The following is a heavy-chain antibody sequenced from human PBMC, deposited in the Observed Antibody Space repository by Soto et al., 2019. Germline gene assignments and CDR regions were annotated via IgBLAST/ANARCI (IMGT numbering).Heavy chain of an antibody. CDR3: ARDGDRCTSTRCSPWPDTHFDL. Sequence: QVQLVQSGDEVKKPGASVKVSCKASGYTFTNYGISWVRQAPGQGLEWMGWMSAYNGNTKYPQKPQGRVTMTTDTSTRTSYMELRSLRSDDTAVYFCARDGDRCTSTRCSPWPDTHFDLWGRGTLVTVSS. CDR1: GYTFTNYG. J-gene: IGHJ2*01. CDR2: MSAYNGNT. V-gene: IGHV1-18*01. D-gene: IGHD2-2*01.